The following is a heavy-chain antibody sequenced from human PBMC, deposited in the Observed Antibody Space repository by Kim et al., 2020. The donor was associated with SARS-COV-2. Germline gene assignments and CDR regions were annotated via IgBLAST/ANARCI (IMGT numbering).Heavy chain of an antibody. D-gene: IGHD1-26*01. J-gene: IGHJ6*02. CDR3: ARDRLVGATSYGMDV. Sequence: AESVKGRLTIAGDNSKNTLYLRMNSLRAEDTAVYYCARDRLVGATSYGMDVWGQGTTVTVSS. V-gene: IGHV3-30*07.